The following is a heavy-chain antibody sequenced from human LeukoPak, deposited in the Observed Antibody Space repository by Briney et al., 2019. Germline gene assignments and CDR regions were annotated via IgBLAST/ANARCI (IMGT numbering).Heavy chain of an antibody. D-gene: IGHD1-1*01. CDR2: IVGSSSNI. Sequence: PGGSLRLSCTASGFSFSTYSMNWVRQAPGKGLEWVSYIVGSSSNIYYADSVKGRFTISRDNVKNSLYLQMDSLRAEDTAVYYCATDSPETAAFDYWGQGTLVTVSS. V-gene: IGHV3-48*04. J-gene: IGHJ4*02. CDR1: GFSFSTYS. CDR3: ATDSPETAAFDY.